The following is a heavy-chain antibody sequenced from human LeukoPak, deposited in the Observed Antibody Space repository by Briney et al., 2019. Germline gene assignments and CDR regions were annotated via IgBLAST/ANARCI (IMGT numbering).Heavy chain of an antibody. CDR2: IYSGGST. V-gene: IGHV3-53*01. CDR3: ARGAGVGYCSGGSCPLGDAFDV. D-gene: IGHD2-15*01. CDR1: GFTVSSNY. J-gene: IGHJ3*01. Sequence: PGGSLRLSCAASGFTVSSNYMSWVRQAPGKGLEWVSVIYSGGSTYYADSVKGRFTISRDNCKNTLYLQMNSLRAEDTAVYYCARGAGVGYCSGGSCPLGDAFDVWGQGTMVTVSS.